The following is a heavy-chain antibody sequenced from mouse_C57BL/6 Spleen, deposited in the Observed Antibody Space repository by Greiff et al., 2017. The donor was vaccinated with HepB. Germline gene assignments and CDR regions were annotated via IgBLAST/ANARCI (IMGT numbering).Heavy chain of an antibody. CDR3: ARERITTVVAYYFDY. CDR1: GYTFTSYG. Sequence: QVQLKQSGAELARPGASVKLSCKASGYTFTSYGISWVKQRTGQGLEWIGEIYPRSGNTYYNEKFKGKATLTADKSSSTAYMELRSLTSEDSAVYFCARERITTVVAYYFDYWGQGTTLTVSS. J-gene: IGHJ2*01. CDR2: IYPRSGNT. D-gene: IGHD1-1*01. V-gene: IGHV1-81*01.